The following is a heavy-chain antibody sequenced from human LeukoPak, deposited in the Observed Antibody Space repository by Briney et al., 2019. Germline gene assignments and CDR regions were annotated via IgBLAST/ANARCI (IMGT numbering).Heavy chain of an antibody. CDR3: ARSHGSGSYYNLNDY. CDR1: GVSFSGYY. J-gene: IGHJ4*02. Sequence: SETLSLTCAVYGVSFSGYYWSWIRQPPGKGLEWIGEINHSGSTNYNPSLKSRVTISVDTSKNQFSLILSSVTAADTAMYYCARSHGSGSYYNLNDYWGQGTLVTVSS. CDR2: INHSGST. D-gene: IGHD3-10*01. V-gene: IGHV4-34*01.